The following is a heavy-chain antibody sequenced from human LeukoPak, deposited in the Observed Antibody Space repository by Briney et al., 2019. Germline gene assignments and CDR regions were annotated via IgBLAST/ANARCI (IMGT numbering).Heavy chain of an antibody. CDR3: ARPYHYYMDV. CDR2: IYHSGST. J-gene: IGHJ6*03. Sequence: PSGTLSLTCAVSGGSISSNNWWSWVRQPPGKGLEWIGEIYHSGSTNYNPSLKSRVTISVDESNNQFSLKLSSVTAADTAVYYCARPYHYYMDVWGKGTTVIVSS. CDR1: GGSISSNNW. V-gene: IGHV4-4*02.